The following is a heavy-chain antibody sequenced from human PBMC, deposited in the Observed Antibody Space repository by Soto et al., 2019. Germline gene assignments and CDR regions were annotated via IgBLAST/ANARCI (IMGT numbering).Heavy chain of an antibody. V-gene: IGHV4-31*03. D-gene: IGHD3-22*01. CDR2: IYYSGGT. Sequence: QVQLQESGPGLVKPSQTLSLTCTVSGGSISSGGHYWRWIRQHPGKGLEWIGYIYYSGGTYYNPSLKSRITMAVDTSRNQFSLNLTSVTAADTAVYYCARDPGISSGYNYVYAFDIWGQGTMVTVSS. CDR1: GGSISSGGHY. J-gene: IGHJ3*02. CDR3: ARDPGISSGYNYVYAFDI.